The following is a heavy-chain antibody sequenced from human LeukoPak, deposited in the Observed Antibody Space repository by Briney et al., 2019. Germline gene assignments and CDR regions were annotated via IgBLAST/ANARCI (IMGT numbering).Heavy chain of an antibody. D-gene: IGHD3-3*01. V-gene: IGHV3-23*01. CDR2: ISGSGGST. CDR1: GFTFSSYA. J-gene: IGHJ4*02. CDR3: AKDYDFWSGYYFDY. Sequence: GGSLRLSCAASGFTFSSYAMSWVRQAPGKWLEWVSAISGSGGSTYYADSVKGRFTISRDNSKNTLYLQMNSLRAEDTAVYYCAKDYDFWSGYYFDYWGQGTLVTVSS.